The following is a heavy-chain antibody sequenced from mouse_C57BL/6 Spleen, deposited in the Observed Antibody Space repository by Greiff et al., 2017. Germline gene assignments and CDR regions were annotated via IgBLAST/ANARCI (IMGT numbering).Heavy chain of an antibody. J-gene: IGHJ1*03. CDR1: GYTFTDYN. Sequence: EVHLVESGPELVKPGASVKMSCKASGYTFTDYNMHWVKQSHGKSLEWIGYINPNNGGTSYNQKFKGKATLTVNKSSSTAYMELRSLTSEDSAVYYCARGLTTVVEGWYFDVWGTGTTVTVSS. CDR2: INPNNGGT. V-gene: IGHV1-22*01. CDR3: ARGLTTVVEGWYFDV. D-gene: IGHD1-1*01.